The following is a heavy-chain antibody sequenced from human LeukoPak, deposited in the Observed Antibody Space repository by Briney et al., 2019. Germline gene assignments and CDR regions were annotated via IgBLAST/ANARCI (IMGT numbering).Heavy chain of an antibody. V-gene: IGHV3-7*01. CDR1: GFTFSSYW. D-gene: IGHD3-22*01. Sequence: GGSLRLSCAASGFTFSSYWMSWVRQAPGKGLEWVANIKQDGSEKYYVDSVKGRFTISRDNAKNSLYLQMNSLRAEDTAVYYCAKLNPDYYDGGVMDNWFDPWGQATLVTVSS. J-gene: IGHJ5*02. CDR3: AKLNPDYYDGGVMDNWFDP. CDR2: IKQDGSEK.